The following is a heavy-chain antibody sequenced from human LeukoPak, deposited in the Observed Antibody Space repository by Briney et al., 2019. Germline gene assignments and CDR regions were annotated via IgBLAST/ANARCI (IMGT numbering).Heavy chain of an antibody. CDR1: GFTFSSYW. Sequence: PGGSLRLSCAASGFTFSSYWMSWVRQAPGKGLKGVANIKQDGSEKYYVDSVKGRFTISRDNAKNSLYLQMNSLRAEDTAVYYCARESYYDSSGYYTYYFDYWGQGTLVTVSS. CDR3: ARESYYDSSGYYTYYFDY. D-gene: IGHD3-22*01. J-gene: IGHJ4*02. V-gene: IGHV3-7*01. CDR2: IKQDGSEK.